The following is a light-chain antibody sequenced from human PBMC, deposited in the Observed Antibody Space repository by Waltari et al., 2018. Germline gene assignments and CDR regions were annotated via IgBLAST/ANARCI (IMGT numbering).Light chain of an antibody. Sequence: EIVLTQSPATLSLSPGERATLSCRASQSVSSYLAWYQQKPGQAPRLLVYDASNRATGIPARFSGSGSGTDFTLTISSREPENFAVYYFQQRSNWPPAFGGGTKVEIK. V-gene: IGKV3-11*01. CDR1: QSVSSY. CDR3: QQRSNWPPA. CDR2: DAS. J-gene: IGKJ4*01.